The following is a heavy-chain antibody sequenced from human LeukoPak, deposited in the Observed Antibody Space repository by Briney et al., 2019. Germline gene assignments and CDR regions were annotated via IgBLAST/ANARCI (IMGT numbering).Heavy chain of an antibody. CDR3: ARLAGGSSWYPPTYYYYYYMDV. J-gene: IGHJ6*03. V-gene: IGHV4-39*01. CDR2: IYYSGST. Sequence: PSETLSLTCTVSGGSISSSSYYWGWIRQPPGKGLEWIGSIYYSGSTYYNSSLKSRVTISVDTSKNQFSLKLSSVTAADTAVYYCARLAGGSSWYPPTYYYYYYMDVWGKGTTVTISS. D-gene: IGHD6-13*01. CDR1: GGSISSSSYY.